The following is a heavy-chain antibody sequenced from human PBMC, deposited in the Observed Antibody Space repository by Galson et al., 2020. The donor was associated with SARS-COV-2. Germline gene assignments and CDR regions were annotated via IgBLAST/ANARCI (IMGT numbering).Heavy chain of an antibody. J-gene: IGHJ4*02. CDR2: IYHSGSA. Sequence: TLSLTCDVSGGSISSGGSSWSWIRQPPGTGLEWIGYIYHSGSAYYNPSLKSPVTISIDRSKNQFSLKMFSVTAADTAVYYCARGRVDTAMADFWGQGTLVTVSS. CDR3: ARGRVDTAMADF. CDR1: GGSISSGGSS. D-gene: IGHD5-18*01. V-gene: IGHV4-30-2*01.